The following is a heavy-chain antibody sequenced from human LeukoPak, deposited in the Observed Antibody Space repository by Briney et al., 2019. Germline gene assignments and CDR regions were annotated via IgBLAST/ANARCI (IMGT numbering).Heavy chain of an antibody. J-gene: IGHJ5*02. CDR3: ARSSHYYGSGSYSAEFDP. CDR1: GYTFTSYD. D-gene: IGHD3-10*01. Sequence: ASVKVSCKASGYTFTSYDINWVRQATGQGLEWMGWMNPNSGNTGYAQKFQGRVNMTRNTSISTAYMELSSLRSEDTAVYYCARSSHYYGSGSYSAEFDPWGQGTLVTVSS. V-gene: IGHV1-8*01. CDR2: MNPNSGNT.